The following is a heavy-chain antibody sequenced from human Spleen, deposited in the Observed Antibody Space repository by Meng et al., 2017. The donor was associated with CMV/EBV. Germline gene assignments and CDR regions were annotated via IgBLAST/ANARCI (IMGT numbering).Heavy chain of an antibody. Sequence: GGSLRLSCTVSGFNVKDNYMSWVRQAPGKEVEWVSVIYPAGSTYYRNSVKGRFTISRDNSKNMLYLQMASLRAEDTAVYYCVRNLIVPNVADAYDLWGQGTMVTVSS. CDR3: VRNLIVPNVADAYDL. V-gene: IGHV3-53*01. CDR1: GFNVKDNY. D-gene: IGHD1-26*01. CDR2: IYPAGST. J-gene: IGHJ3*01.